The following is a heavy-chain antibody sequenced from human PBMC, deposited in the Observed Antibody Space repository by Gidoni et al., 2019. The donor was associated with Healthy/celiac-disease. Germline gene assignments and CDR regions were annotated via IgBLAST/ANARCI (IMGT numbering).Heavy chain of an antibody. V-gene: IGHV4-34*01. D-gene: IGHD3-3*01. CDR1: DGSFSGYY. Sequence: QVQIHQWGAGLCKPSETLSHTCAVCDGSFSGYYWSWIRQPPGKGLEWIGEINHSGSTNYNPSLKSRVTISVDTSKNQFYLKLSSVTAADTAVYYCARSLEWLSPDAFDIWGQGTMVTVSS. J-gene: IGHJ3*02. CDR3: ARSLEWLSPDAFDI. CDR2: INHSGST.